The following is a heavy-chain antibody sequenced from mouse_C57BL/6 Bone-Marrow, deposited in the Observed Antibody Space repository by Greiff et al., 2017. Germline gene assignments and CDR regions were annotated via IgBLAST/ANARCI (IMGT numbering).Heavy chain of an antibody. Sequence: QVQLKQSGAELVRPGTSVKVSCKASGYAFTNYLIEWVKQRPGQGLEWIGVINPGSGGTNYNEKFKGKATLTADKSSSTAYMQLSSLTSEDSAVYCCARRVLRRAMDYWGQGTSVTVSS. CDR3: ARRVLRRAMDY. J-gene: IGHJ4*01. CDR2: INPGSGGT. CDR1: GYAFTNYL. V-gene: IGHV1-54*01. D-gene: IGHD1-1*01.